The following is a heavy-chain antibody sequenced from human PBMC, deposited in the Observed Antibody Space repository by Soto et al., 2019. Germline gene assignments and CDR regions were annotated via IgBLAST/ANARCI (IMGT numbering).Heavy chain of an antibody. CDR2: IHYSGIT. Sequence: QVQLHESGPGLVKPSETLSLTCTVSGGSISDHHWNWIRQPPGKGLEWIGYIHYSGITIFNPSLESRLPMSVVTSNSHFSLKMRSLTAADTAIYYCARGMTYRTGWPYFDYWGQGTLVTVSS. V-gene: IGHV4-59*11. CDR1: GGSISDHH. J-gene: IGHJ4*02. D-gene: IGHD6-19*01. CDR3: ARGMTYRTGWPYFDY.